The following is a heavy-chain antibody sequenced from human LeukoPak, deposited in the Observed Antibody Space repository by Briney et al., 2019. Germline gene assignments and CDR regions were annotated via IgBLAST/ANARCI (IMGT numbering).Heavy chain of an antibody. Sequence: SETLSLTCTVSGGSISSSSYYWGWIRQPPGKGLEWIGSIYYSGSTYYNPSLKSRVTISVDTSKNQFSLRLSSVTAADTAVYYCARLEGAFDIWGQGTMVTVSS. CDR2: IYYSGST. CDR3: ARLEGAFDI. J-gene: IGHJ3*02. CDR1: GGSISSSSYY. V-gene: IGHV4-39*01.